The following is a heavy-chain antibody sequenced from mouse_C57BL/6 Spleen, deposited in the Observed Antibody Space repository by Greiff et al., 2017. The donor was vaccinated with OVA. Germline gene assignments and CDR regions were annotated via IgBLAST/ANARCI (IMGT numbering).Heavy chain of an antibody. CDR2: ISSGSSTI. CDR3: ARHYGSSFDV. CDR1: GFTFSDYG. J-gene: IGHJ1*03. Sequence: EVQLVESGGGLVKPGGSLKLSCAASGFTFSDYGMHWVRQAPEKGLEWVAYISSGSSTIYYADTVKGRFTISRDNAKNTLFLQMTSLRSEDTAMYYCARHYGSSFDVWGTGTTVTVSS. V-gene: IGHV5-17*01. D-gene: IGHD1-1*01.